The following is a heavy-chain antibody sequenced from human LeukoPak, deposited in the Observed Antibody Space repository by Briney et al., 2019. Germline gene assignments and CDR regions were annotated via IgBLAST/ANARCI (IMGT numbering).Heavy chain of an antibody. V-gene: IGHV3-23*01. CDR1: GFTFSSTS. CDR2: TVGGGDGT. CDR3: AKSLEPMTTVTTYCDY. Sequence: GGSLRLSCAASGFTFSSTSMSWVRQAPGKGLEWVAVTVGGGDGTYYADSVKGRFTISRDNSNNTLYLQMNSLRAEDTAVYYCAKSLEPMTTVTTYCDYWGQGTLVTVSS. D-gene: IGHD4-17*01. J-gene: IGHJ4*02.